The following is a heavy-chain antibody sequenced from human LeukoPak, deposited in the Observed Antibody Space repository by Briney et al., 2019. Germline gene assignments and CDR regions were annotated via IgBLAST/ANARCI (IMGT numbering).Heavy chain of an antibody. CDR1: GYTFTSYY. D-gene: IGHD2-2*01. V-gene: IGHV1-2*02. CDR2: IKPNNGGT. J-gene: IGHJ5*02. Sequence: ASVKVSCKAPGYTFTSYYMHWVRQAPGQGLEWMGWIKPNNGGTNYAQKFQGRVTMTRDTSISTAYMELSRLRSDDTAVYYCARARGDIVVVPAAIWFDPWGQGTLVTVSS. CDR3: ARARGDIVVVPAAIWFDP.